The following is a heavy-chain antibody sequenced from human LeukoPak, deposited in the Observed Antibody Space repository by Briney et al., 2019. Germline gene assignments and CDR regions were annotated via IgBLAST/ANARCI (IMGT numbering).Heavy chain of an antibody. CDR2: IYPGDSGT. CDR3: ARRRYCNSTSCYEGAFDI. D-gene: IGHD2-2*01. V-gene: IGHV5-51*01. J-gene: IGHJ3*02. CDR1: AFTFTNYW. Sequence: GESLKISCEGSAFTFTNYWIARVRQMPGKGLEWMGIIYPGDSGTRYSPSFQGQVTISADKSISTAYLQWSSLKASDTAIYYCARRRYCNSTSCYEGAFDIWGQGTMVTVSS.